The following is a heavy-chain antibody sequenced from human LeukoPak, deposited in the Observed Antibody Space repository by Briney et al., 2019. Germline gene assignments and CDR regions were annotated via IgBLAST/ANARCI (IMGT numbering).Heavy chain of an antibody. J-gene: IGHJ6*02. D-gene: IGHD3-16*01. CDR1: GGSISGHY. CDR3: ARFGVDYDMDV. CDR2: IHYTGKP. V-gene: IGHV4-59*11. Sequence: SETLSLTCAVSGGSISGHYWTWIRQPPGKGLEWIGQIHYTGKPDYNPSLKSRITISVDTSKNQVSLQVSSVTAADSAIYYCARFGVDYDMDVWGHGTTVTVFS.